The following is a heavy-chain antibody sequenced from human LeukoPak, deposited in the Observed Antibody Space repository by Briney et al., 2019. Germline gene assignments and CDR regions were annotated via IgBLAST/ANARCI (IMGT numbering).Heavy chain of an antibody. CDR1: GYPFTTYE. J-gene: IGHJ5*02. D-gene: IGHD1-14*01. CDR2: VHPDTGYA. Sequence: ASVKVSCKTSGYPFTTYEINWVRQAAGQGLEWMGWVHPDTGYADYAQKFQGRVTMTSDTSISTAYMELSSLRSDDTAVYFCARGPRNDPWGQGTLVTVSS. CDR3: ARGPRNDP. V-gene: IGHV1-8*01.